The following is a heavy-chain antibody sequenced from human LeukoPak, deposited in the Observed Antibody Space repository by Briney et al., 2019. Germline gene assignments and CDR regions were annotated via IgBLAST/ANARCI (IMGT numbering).Heavy chain of an antibody. CDR3: ARLVGATRYDY. Sequence: ASVKVSCKASGYTFTSYYMHWVRQAPGQGLEWMGIINPSGGSTSYAQKFQGRDTITRNTSISTAYMELSSLRSEDTAVYYCARLVGATRYDYWGQGTLVTVSS. D-gene: IGHD1-26*01. CDR1: GYTFTSYY. V-gene: IGHV1-46*01. J-gene: IGHJ4*02. CDR2: INPSGGST.